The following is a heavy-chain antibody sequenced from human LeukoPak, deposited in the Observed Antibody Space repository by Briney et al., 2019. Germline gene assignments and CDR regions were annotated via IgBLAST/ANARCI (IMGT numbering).Heavy chain of an antibody. V-gene: IGHV4-4*07. CDR3: ARIPKSMPFYI. Sequence: PSETLSLTCTVPGGSLRSYYWSWIRQPAGKGLEWIGRIYTTGSTNYNPSLESRVIMSVDTSKYQFSLKLISVTAADAAVYYCARIPKSMPFYIWGQGAMVTVS. CDR2: IYTTGST. CDR1: GGSLRSYY. D-gene: IGHD2-2*01. J-gene: IGHJ3*02.